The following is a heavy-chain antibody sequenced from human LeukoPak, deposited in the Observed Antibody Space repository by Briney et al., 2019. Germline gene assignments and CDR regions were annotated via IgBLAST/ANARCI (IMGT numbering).Heavy chain of an antibody. CDR3: ARDFFHGHCSGLTCFLLDS. Sequence: GASVKVSCKASGYTLTRYGITWVRQAPGQGFEWMGWISAYNGNTNYAQKFQGRLTMTTDTSTNTAYMELRSLRPDDTAVYYCARDFFHGHCSGLTCFLLDSWGQGSLVTVSS. CDR2: ISAYNGNT. CDR1: GYTLTRYG. D-gene: IGHD2-15*01. J-gene: IGHJ4*02. V-gene: IGHV1-18*01.